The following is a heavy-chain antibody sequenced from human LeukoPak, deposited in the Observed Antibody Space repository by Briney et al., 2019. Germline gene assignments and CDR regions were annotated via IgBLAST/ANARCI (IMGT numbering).Heavy chain of an antibody. CDR3: ARDDGAGGPFDY. Sequence: QSGGSLRLSCAVSGFTVSSNYMNWVRQAPGKWLEWVSIIYSGGSTYYADSVKGRFSISRDNPKNTLYLQMNSLRAEDTAVYYCARDDGAGGPFDYWGQGTLVSVSS. CDR2: IYSGGST. V-gene: IGHV3-66*01. CDR1: GFTVSSNY. J-gene: IGHJ4*02. D-gene: IGHD3-10*01.